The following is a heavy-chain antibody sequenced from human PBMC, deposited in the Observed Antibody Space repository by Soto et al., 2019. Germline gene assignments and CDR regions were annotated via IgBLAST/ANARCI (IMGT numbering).Heavy chain of an antibody. V-gene: IGHV4-31*03. CDR2: IYYSGST. CDR1: GGSISSGGYY. J-gene: IGHJ6*03. CDR3: ARKEEIGYYMDV. Sequence: QVQLQESGPGLVKPSQTLSLTCTVSGGSISSGGYYWSWIRQHPGKGLEWIGYIYYSGSTFYNPSLKSRVTISVDTSKNQFSLKLSSVTAADTAVYYCARKEEIGYYMDVWGKGTTVTVSS.